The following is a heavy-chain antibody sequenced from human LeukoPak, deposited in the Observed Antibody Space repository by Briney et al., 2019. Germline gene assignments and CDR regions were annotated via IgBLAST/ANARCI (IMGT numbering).Heavy chain of an antibody. J-gene: IGHJ4*02. Sequence: ASVKVSCKASGYTFTSYDINWVRQATGQGLEWMGWMNPNSGNTGYAQKFQGRVTITRDTSASTAYMELSSLRSEDTAVYYCARSRRGSYEFDYWGQGTLVTVSS. CDR3: ARSRRGSYEFDY. D-gene: IGHD1-26*01. CDR2: MNPNSGNT. V-gene: IGHV1-8*01. CDR1: GYTFTSYD.